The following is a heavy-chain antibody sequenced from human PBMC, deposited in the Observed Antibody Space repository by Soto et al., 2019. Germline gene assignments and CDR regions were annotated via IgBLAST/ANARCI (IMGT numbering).Heavy chain of an antibody. V-gene: IGHV3-48*03. Sequence: GGSLRLSCAASGFTFSSYEMNWVRQAPGRGLEWISYITSSGNTLYYADSVKGRFTISRDNAKNSLYLQMNSLRAEDTAIYYCAREAPDAFDYWGQGALVTVSS. CDR3: AREAPDAFDY. J-gene: IGHJ4*02. CDR1: GFTFSSYE. CDR2: ITSSGNTL. D-gene: IGHD6-6*01.